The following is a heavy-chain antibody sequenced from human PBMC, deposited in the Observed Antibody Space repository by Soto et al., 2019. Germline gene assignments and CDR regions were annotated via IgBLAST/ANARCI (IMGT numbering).Heavy chain of an antibody. CDR2: ISGSGGST. J-gene: IGHJ4*02. V-gene: IGHV3-23*01. CDR3: ATPPYGGGEGDFDY. D-gene: IGHD4-17*01. CDR1: GFTFSSYA. Sequence: EVQLLESGGGLVQPGGSLRLSCAASGFTFSSYAMSWVRQAPGKGLEWVSAISGSGGSTYYADSVKGRFAISRDNSKNTLYLQMNSLRAEDTAVYYCATPPYGGGEGDFDYWGQGTLVTVSS.